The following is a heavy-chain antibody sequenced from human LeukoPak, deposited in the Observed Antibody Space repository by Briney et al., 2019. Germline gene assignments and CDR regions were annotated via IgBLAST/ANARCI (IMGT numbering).Heavy chain of an antibody. Sequence: ASVTVSCKASGGTFSSYAISWVRQAPGQGLAWMGGIIPIFGTANYAQKFQGRVTITADESTSTAYMELSSLRSEDTAVYYCARTSTSANGWFDPWGQGTLVTVSS. CDR3: ARTSTSANGWFDP. V-gene: IGHV1-69*13. CDR1: GGTFSSYA. J-gene: IGHJ5*02. D-gene: IGHD2-2*01. CDR2: IIPIFGTA.